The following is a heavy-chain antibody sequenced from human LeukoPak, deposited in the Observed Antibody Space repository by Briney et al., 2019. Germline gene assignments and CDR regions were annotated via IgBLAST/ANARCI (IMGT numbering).Heavy chain of an antibody. Sequence: PSETLSLTCTVSGYSISSGYYWGWIRQPPGKGLEWIGNIYPTGSTYYNPSLKSRVTISVDTSKNQFSLKLSSVTAADTAVYYCARLRKRITMVRRPSTAIYYYYMDVWGKGTTVTISS. V-gene: IGHV4-38-2*02. J-gene: IGHJ6*03. CDR3: ARLRKRITMVRRPSTAIYYYYMDV. D-gene: IGHD3-10*01. CDR1: GYSISSGYY. CDR2: IYPTGST.